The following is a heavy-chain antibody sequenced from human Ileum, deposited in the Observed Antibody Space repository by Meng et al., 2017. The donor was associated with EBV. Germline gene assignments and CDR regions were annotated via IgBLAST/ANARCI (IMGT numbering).Heavy chain of an antibody. CDR1: GFSLTSSGVG. CDR3: ARRPGSPSSRFDY. J-gene: IGHJ4*02. V-gene: IGHV2-5*01. Sequence: LTESCPTLVKPTQPLTLTCSFSGFSLTSSGVGVGCIRQPPGKALEWLALIYWNDDKRYSPSLKSRLTVTRDTSKNQVVLTLTNVDPVDTATYYCARRPGSPSSRFDYWGQGTLVTVSS. CDR2: IYWNDDK. D-gene: IGHD6-6*01.